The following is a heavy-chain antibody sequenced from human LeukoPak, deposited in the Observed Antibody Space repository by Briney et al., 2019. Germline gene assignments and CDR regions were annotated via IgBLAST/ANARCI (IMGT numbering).Heavy chain of an antibody. J-gene: IGHJ4*02. CDR1: GGSISSGNYY. CDR3: AREVRGQLVRDYFDY. CDR2: IHTSGDT. D-gene: IGHD6-6*01. V-gene: IGHV4-61*02. Sequence: KASETLSLTCTVSGGSISSGNYYWSWIRQAAGKGLEWIGRIHTSGDTTYNPSLKSRVTISVDTSKNQFSLRLTSVTAADTAVYYCAREVRGQLVRDYFDYWGQGTLVTVSS.